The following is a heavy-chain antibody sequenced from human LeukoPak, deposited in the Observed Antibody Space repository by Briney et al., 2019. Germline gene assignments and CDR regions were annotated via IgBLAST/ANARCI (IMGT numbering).Heavy chain of an antibody. J-gene: IGHJ3*02. D-gene: IGHD2-15*01. CDR3: ARGGVVVAAIDAFDI. CDR1: GFTVSSNF. V-gene: IGHV3-66*01. CDR2: IYSGGST. Sequence: AGGSLRLSCAASGFTVSSNFMSWVRQAPGKGLEWVSLIYSGGSTYYADSVKGRFTISRDISKNTLLLQLNSLRAEDTAVYYCARGGVVVAAIDAFDIWGQGTLVTVSS.